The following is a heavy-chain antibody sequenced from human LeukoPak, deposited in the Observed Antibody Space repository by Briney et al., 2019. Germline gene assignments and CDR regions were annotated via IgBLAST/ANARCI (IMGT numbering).Heavy chain of an antibody. CDR3: ARVRSSSSVVDY. J-gene: IGHJ4*02. CDR2: INHSGST. D-gene: IGHD6-6*01. CDR1: GGSISSGGYS. V-gene: IGHV4-34*01. Sequence: SETLSLTCAVSGGSISSGGYSWSWIRQPPGKGLEWIGEINHSGSTNYNPSLKSRVTISVDTSKNQFSLKLSSVTAADTAVYYCARVRSSSSVVDYWGQGTLVTVSS.